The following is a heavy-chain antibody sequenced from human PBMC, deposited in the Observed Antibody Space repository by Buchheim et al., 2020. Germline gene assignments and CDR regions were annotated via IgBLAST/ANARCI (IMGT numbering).Heavy chain of an antibody. CDR1: GYTFTSYY. CDR2: INPSGGST. D-gene: IGHD2-2*01. CDR3: ARDSSDIVVVPAASSGWYFDL. J-gene: IGHJ2*01. Sequence: QVQLVQSGAEVKKPGASVKVSCKASGYTFTSYYMHWVRQAPGQGLEWMGIINPSGGSTSYAQKFQGRVTMTRDTSTSTVYMELSSLRSEDTAVYYCARDSSDIVVVPAASSGWYFDLWGRGTL. V-gene: IGHV1-46*01.